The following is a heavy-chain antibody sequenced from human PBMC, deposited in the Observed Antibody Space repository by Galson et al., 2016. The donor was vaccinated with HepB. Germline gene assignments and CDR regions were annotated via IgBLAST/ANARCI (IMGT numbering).Heavy chain of an antibody. Sequence: SLRLSCAASGFTFSSYAMSWVRQAPGKGLEWVSGIVGSGGHTYYADSVKGRFTISRDTSKNTLYLQMNSLRAADTPVFYCAKDIPITGTTFVGFDDWGQGTLVTVSS. CDR1: GFTFSSYA. V-gene: IGHV3-23*01. CDR2: IVGSGGHT. J-gene: IGHJ4*02. CDR3: AKDIPITGTTFVGFDD. D-gene: IGHD4-17*01.